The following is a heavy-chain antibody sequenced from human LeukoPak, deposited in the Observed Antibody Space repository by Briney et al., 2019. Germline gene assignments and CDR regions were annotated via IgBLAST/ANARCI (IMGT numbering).Heavy chain of an antibody. CDR1: GYTFTSSG. V-gene: IGHV1-18*01. Sequence: GASLKVSCKTSGYTFTSSGVSWVRQAPGQGLEWMGWISAYHGNANYAQKFTGRVTMITDTSTSTAYMELRSLRSDDTAVYYCARDQDYCHSARCYQFDYWGQGTLVTVSS. D-gene: IGHD2-2*01. J-gene: IGHJ4*02. CDR2: ISAYHGNA. CDR3: ARDQDYCHSARCYQFDY.